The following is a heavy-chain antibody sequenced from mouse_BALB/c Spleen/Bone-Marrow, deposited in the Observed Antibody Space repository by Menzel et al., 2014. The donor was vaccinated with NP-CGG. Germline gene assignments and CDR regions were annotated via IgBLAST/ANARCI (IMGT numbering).Heavy chain of an antibody. J-gene: IGHJ4*01. V-gene: IGHV1S81*02. CDR3: ARDGNYRYAMDY. D-gene: IGHD2-1*01. CDR1: GFTFTSYW. CDR2: INPSNGRT. Sequence: VKLLESGAELVKPGASVKLSCMASGFTFTSYWMHWVKQRPGQGPEWIGEINPSNGRTNYNEKFKSKATLTEDKSSSTAYMQLSSLTSEDSAVYYCARDGNYRYAMDYWGQGTSVTVSS.